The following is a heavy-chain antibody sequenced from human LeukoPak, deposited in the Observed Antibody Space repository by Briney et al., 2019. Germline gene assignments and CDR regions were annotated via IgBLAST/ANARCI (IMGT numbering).Heavy chain of an antibody. CDR3: AKDPFTMVRGPWYYYYMDV. Sequence: GGSLRISCAASGIIFSNYWMHWVRQAPGKGLEWVSSISSSSSYIYYADSVKGRFTISRDNAKNSLYLQMNSLRAEDTAVYYCAKDPFTMVRGPWYYYYMDVWGKGTTVTISS. CDR1: GIIFSNYW. CDR2: ISSSSSYI. D-gene: IGHD3-10*01. J-gene: IGHJ6*03. V-gene: IGHV3-21*01.